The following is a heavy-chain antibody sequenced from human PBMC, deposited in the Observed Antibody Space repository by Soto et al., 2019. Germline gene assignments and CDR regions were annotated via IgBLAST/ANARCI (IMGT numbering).Heavy chain of an antibody. D-gene: IGHD2-21*01. CDR2: LYYSGST. V-gene: IGHV4-31*03. CDR1: GGSISSGGYY. Sequence: QVQLQESGPGLVKPSQTLSLTCTVSGGSISSGGYYWSWIRQHPGKGLEWIGYLYYSGSTYYNPSIKSRVTISVDTSKNQFSPNLSSVTAADTAVYYCARRYCGNFDYWGQGTLVTVSS. CDR3: ARRYCGNFDY. J-gene: IGHJ4*02.